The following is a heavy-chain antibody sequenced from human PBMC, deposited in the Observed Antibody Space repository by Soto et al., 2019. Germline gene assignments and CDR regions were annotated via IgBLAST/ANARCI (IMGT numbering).Heavy chain of an antibody. V-gene: IGHV1-69*08. CDR2: IIPILGIA. Sequence: QVLLVQSAAEVKKPGSSVKVSCKASRGTFSSYTISWVRQAPGQGLEWMGRIIPILGIAHYAQKFQCRVTITADKSASTAYMELSSLSSEDPAVYYCAREEGYYYYMDVCGKGSTVIVSS. J-gene: IGHJ6*03. CDR1: RGTFSSYT. CDR3: AREEGYYYYMDV.